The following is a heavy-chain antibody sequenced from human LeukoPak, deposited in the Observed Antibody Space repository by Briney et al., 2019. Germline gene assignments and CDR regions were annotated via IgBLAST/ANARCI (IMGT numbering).Heavy chain of an antibody. CDR1: GYTFTSYY. CDR2: INPSGGST. D-gene: IGHD2-21*02. V-gene: IGHV1-46*01. J-gene: IGHJ4*02. CDR3: ARRGGDPYYFDY. Sequence: GASVKVSCKASGYTFTSYYMHWVRQAPGQGLEWMGIINPSGGSTTYAQKFQGRVTMTRDTSTSTVYMELSSLRSEDTAVYYCARRGGDPYYFDYWGQGTLVTVSS.